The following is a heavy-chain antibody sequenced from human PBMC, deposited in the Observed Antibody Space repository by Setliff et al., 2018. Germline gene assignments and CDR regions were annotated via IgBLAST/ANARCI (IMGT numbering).Heavy chain of an antibody. Sequence: GASVKVSCKASGYTFTSYAMNWVRQAPGQGLEWMGWINTNTGNPTYAQGFTGRFVFSLDTSVSTAYLQISSLKAEDTAAYYCARDPSGVYYYYGMDVWGQGTTVTVSS. CDR3: ARDPSGVYYYYGMDV. CDR2: INTNTGNP. J-gene: IGHJ6*02. V-gene: IGHV7-4-1*02. D-gene: IGHD1-26*01. CDR1: GYTFTSYA.